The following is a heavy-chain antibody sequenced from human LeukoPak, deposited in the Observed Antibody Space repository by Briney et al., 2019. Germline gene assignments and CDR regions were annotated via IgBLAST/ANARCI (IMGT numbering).Heavy chain of an antibody. CDR3: AKDARRSSGWYFFDH. CDR1: GFTFSDYT. Sequence: GGSLRLSCTASGFTFSDYTMNWVRQAPGKGLAWVSSISSTSSTIYYADSVKGRFTISRDNAKNSLYLQMNSLRAEDTAIYYCAKDARRSSGWYFFDHWGQGTLVTVSS. D-gene: IGHD6-19*01. V-gene: IGHV3-48*01. J-gene: IGHJ4*02. CDR2: ISSTSSTI.